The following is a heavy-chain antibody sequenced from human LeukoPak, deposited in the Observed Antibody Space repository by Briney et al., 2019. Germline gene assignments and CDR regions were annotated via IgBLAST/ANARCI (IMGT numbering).Heavy chain of an antibody. CDR3: AGSPAAVYNWNDGGYAFDI. V-gene: IGHV4-34*01. D-gene: IGHD1-1*01. CDR2: INHSGSI. J-gene: IGHJ3*02. Sequence: SETLSLTCAVYGGSFSGYYWSWIRQPPGKGLEWIGEINHSGSINYNPSLKSRVTISVDTSKNQFSLKLSSVTAADTAVYYCAGSPAAVYNWNDGGYAFDIWGQGTMVTVSS. CDR1: GGSFSGYY.